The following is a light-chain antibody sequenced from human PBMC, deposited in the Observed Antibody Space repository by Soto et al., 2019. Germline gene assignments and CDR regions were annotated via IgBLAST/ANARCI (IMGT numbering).Light chain of an antibody. CDR1: QSVSNY. CDR2: DAS. V-gene: IGKV3-11*01. Sequence: EIVLTQSPATLSLSPGERATLSCRASQSVSNYLAWYQQKPGQAPRLLIYDASNRATGIPARFSGSGSGTDFTLTISRRGGEDGGVYWCRQRSNWPRFTFGQGTKVEIK. CDR3: RQRSNWPRFT. J-gene: IGKJ2*01.